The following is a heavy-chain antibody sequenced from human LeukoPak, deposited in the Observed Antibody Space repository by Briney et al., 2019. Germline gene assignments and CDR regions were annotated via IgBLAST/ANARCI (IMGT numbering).Heavy chain of an antibody. D-gene: IGHD6-19*01. V-gene: IGHV4-39*07. CDR1: GGSISSSSYY. CDR2: IYYSGST. CDR3: ASFSQWQFDY. J-gene: IGHJ4*02. Sequence: PSETLSLTCTVSGGSISSSSYYWGWIRQPPGKGLGWIGSIYYSGSTYYNPSLKSRVTISVDTSKNQFSLKLSSVTAADTAVYYCASFSQWQFDYWGQGTLVTVSS.